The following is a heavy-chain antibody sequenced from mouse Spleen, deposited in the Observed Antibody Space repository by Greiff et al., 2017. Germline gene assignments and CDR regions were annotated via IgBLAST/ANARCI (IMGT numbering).Heavy chain of an antibody. CDR2: IHPSDSDT. J-gene: IGHJ4*01. CDR1: GYTFTSYW. CDR3: AAYDGYFYAMDY. D-gene: IGHD2-3*01. V-gene: IGHV1-74*01. Sequence: QVQLQQPGAELVKPGASVKVSCKASGYTFTSYWMHWVKQRPGQGLEWIGRIHPSDSDTNYNQKFKGKATLTVDKSSSTAYMQLSSLTSEDSAVYYCAAYDGYFYAMDYWGQGTSVTVSS.